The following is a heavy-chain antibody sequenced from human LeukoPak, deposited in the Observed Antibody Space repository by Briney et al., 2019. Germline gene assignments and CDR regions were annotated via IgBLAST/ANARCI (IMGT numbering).Heavy chain of an antibody. Sequence: SETLSLTCTVSGGSISSYYWSWIRQPPGKGLEWIGYIYYSGTTNYNPSLKSRVTISVDTSKNQFSLKLSSVTAADTAVYYCARGGSSSWYFPPNWFDPWGQGTLVTVSS. CDR2: IYYSGTT. J-gene: IGHJ5*02. V-gene: IGHV4-59*08. CDR1: GGSISSYY. CDR3: ARGGSSSWYFPPNWFDP. D-gene: IGHD6-13*01.